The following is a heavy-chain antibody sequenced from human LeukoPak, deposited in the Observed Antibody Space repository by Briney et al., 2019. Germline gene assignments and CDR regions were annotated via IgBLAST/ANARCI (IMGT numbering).Heavy chain of an antibody. D-gene: IGHD6-19*01. CDR3: AGTVAGHFDY. CDR2: IYYSGST. V-gene: IGHV4-31*03. CDR1: GGSISRGGYY. J-gene: IGHJ4*02. Sequence: SETLSLTCTVSGGSISRGGYYWSWIRQHPGKGLEWIGYIYYSGSTYYNPSLKSRVTISVDTSKNQFSLKLSSVTAADTAVYYCAGTVAGHFDYWGQGTLVTVSS.